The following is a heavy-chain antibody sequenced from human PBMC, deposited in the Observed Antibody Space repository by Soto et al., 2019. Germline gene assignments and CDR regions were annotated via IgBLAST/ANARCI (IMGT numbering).Heavy chain of an antibody. Sequence: SETLSLTCTVSGGSVSIYYGRWLRHPQGKGLEQIGYIYYSGGTNYNPSLKSRGTISVDTSKNQFSLKLSSVTAADTAVYYCARVYYDICTGFYNDYWGQGNMVTVSS. CDR2: IYYSGGT. CDR3: ARVYYDICTGFYNDY. V-gene: IGHV4-59*02. CDR1: GGSVSIYY. D-gene: IGHD3-9*01. J-gene: IGHJ4*02.